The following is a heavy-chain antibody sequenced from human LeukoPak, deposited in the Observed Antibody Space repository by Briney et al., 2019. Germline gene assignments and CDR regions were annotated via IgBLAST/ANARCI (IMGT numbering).Heavy chain of an antibody. CDR2: IYYSGRT. Sequence: SETLSLTCTVSGVSISSRNFYWGWLRQPPGKGLEWIGNIYYSGRTYYNPSLRSRLTISVDTSKNQFSLKLSSVTAADTAVYYCAPLVYSNSSGYYSIWGQGTLVTVSS. CDR3: APLVYSNSSGYYSI. J-gene: IGHJ4*02. V-gene: IGHV4-39*01. CDR1: GVSISSRNFY. D-gene: IGHD3-22*01.